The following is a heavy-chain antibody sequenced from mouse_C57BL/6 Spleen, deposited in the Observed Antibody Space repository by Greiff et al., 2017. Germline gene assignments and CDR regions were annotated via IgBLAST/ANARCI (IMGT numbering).Heavy chain of an antibody. Sequence: QVQLQQSGAELVRPGASVTLSCKASGYTFTDYEMHWVKQTPVHGLEWIGAIDPETGGTAYNQKFKGKAILTADKSSSTAYMELRSLTSEDSAVYYCTSYYGSRAYYYAMDYWGQRTSVTVSS. D-gene: IGHD1-1*01. J-gene: IGHJ4*01. CDR3: TSYYGSRAYYYAMDY. V-gene: IGHV1-15*01. CDR2: IDPETGGT. CDR1: GYTFTDYE.